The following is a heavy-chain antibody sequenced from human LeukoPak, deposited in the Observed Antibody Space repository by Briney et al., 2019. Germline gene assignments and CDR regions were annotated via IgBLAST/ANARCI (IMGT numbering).Heavy chain of an antibody. Sequence: EASVKVSCKASGYTFTGYYMHWVRQAPGQGLEWMGWINPNSGGTNYAQKFQGRVTMTRDTSISTAYMELSRLRSDDTAVYYCARMSGYSRNDAFDIWGQGTMVTVSS. CDR3: ARMSGYSRNDAFDI. D-gene: IGHD6-13*01. J-gene: IGHJ3*02. CDR1: GYTFTGYY. CDR2: INPNSGGT. V-gene: IGHV1-2*02.